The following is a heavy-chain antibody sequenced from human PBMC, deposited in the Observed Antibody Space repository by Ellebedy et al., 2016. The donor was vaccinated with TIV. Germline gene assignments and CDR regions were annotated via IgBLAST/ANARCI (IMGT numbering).Heavy chain of an antibody. CDR2: LTWNSDIM. Sequence: PGGSLRLSCVASGFTFDEYAMHWVRHAQGKGLEWVSGLTWNSDIMDYADSVKGRSTSSRDNAKNSLFLQMNSLRPEDTAFYFCAKAQSLYTSAFKIYHWGQGALVAVSS. V-gene: IGHV3-9*01. CDR1: GFTFDEYA. D-gene: IGHD2-8*01. J-gene: IGHJ1*01. CDR3: AKAQSLYTSAFKIYH.